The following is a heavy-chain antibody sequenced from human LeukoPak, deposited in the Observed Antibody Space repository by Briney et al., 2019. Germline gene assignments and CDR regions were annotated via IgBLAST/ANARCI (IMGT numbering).Heavy chain of an antibody. D-gene: IGHD4-17*01. CDR3: ARVVVRYGDYGDAFDM. CDR2: ISRSSSNI. Sequence: GGSLRLSCAVSGFIFSDYSMNWVRQAPGKGLEWVSFISRSSSNIYYADSVKGRLIISRDNAKNSLYLQMNSLRAEDTAVYYCARVVVRYGDYGDAFDMWGQGTMVTVSS. V-gene: IGHV3-21*01. J-gene: IGHJ3*02. CDR1: GFIFSDYS.